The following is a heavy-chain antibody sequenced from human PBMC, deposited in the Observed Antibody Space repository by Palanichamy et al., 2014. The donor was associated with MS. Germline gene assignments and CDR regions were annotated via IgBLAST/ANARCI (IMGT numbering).Heavy chain of an antibody. D-gene: IGHD3-9*01. V-gene: IGHV1-69*01. CDR1: GDTFSTYA. Sequence: QVQLVQSGAEVKKPGSSVKVSCKASGDTFSTYAISWVRQAPGQGLEWMGDIIPIFGTPNYAQKFQGRVTLTADESTSTVNMELSSLRSADTVMYYCARGRIHYDILTGDYTPYNMDVWGQGTTVTVSS. CDR2: IIPIFGTP. J-gene: IGHJ6*02. CDR3: ARGRIHYDILTGDYTPYNMDV.